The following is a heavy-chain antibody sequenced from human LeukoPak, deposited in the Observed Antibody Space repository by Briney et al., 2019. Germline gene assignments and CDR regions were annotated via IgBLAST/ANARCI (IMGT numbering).Heavy chain of an antibody. CDR2: ISWNSGSI. D-gene: IGHD1-26*01. V-gene: IGHV3-9*01. J-gene: IGHJ4*02. CDR3: AKDKRRLVGATTGFDY. Sequence: GGSLRLSCAASGFTFDDYAIHWVRQAPGKGLEWVSVISWNSGSIAYADSVKGRFTISRDNAKNSLYLQMNSLRAEDTAVYYCAKDKRRLVGATTGFDYWGKGTLVTVSS. CDR1: GFTFDDYA.